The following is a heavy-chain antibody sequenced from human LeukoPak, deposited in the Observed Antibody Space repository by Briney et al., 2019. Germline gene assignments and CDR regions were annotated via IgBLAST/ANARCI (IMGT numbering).Heavy chain of an antibody. CDR1: GFTFSSYS. CDR2: ISSSSSTI. J-gene: IGHJ3*02. Sequence: PGGSLRLSCAASGFTFSSYSMNWVRQAPGKGLEWVSYISSSSSTIYYADSVKGRFTISRDNAKNSLYLQMNSLRAEDTAVYYCARDAVVAVRPVGAFDIWGQGTMVTVSS. D-gene: IGHD5-12*01. CDR3: ARDAVVAVRPVGAFDI. V-gene: IGHV3-48*01.